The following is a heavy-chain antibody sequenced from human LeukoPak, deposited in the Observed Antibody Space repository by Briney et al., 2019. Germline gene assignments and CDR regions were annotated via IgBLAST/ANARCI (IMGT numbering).Heavy chain of an antibody. Sequence: PSETLSLTCTVSGGSISSYYWSWIRQPPGKGLEWIGYIYYSGSTNYNPSPKSRVTISVDTSKNQFSLKLSSVTAADTAVYYCARRSVTMVRGVISDAFDIWGQGTMITVSS. V-gene: IGHV4-59*08. D-gene: IGHD3-10*01. CDR1: GGSISSYY. J-gene: IGHJ3*02. CDR2: IYYSGST. CDR3: ARRSVTMVRGVISDAFDI.